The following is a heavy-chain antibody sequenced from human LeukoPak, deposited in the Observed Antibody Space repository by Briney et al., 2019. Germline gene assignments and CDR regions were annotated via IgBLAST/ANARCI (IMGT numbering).Heavy chain of an antibody. V-gene: IGHV1-18*04. Sequence: GASVKVSCKASGYTFTSYYMHWVRQAPGQGLEWMGWISAYNGNTNYAQKLQGRVTMTTDTSTSTAYMELRSLRSDDTAVYYCAREIPNDYIVVATRGGMDVWGQGTTVTVSS. J-gene: IGHJ6*02. CDR3: AREIPNDYIVVATRGGMDV. CDR1: GYTFTSYY. CDR2: ISAYNGNT. D-gene: IGHD2-15*01.